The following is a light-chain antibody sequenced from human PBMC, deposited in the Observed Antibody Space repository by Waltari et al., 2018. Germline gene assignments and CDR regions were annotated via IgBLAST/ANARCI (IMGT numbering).Light chain of an antibody. CDR1: QSVSSSY. CDR2: GAS. V-gene: IGKV3-20*01. J-gene: IGKJ5*01. Sequence: EIVLTQSPGTLSLSPGERATLSCRASQSVSSSYLAWYQQKPRQGPRLLIAGASSRATGIPDRFSGSGSGTDFTLTISRLEPEDFAVYYCQQYGSSPPITFGQGTRLEIK. CDR3: QQYGSSPPIT.